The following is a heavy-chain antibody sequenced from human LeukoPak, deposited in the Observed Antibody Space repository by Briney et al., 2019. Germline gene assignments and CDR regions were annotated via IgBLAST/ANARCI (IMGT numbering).Heavy chain of an antibody. V-gene: IGHV4-31*03. CDR2: IYYSGTT. CDR1: GGSISSGGYY. Sequence: SETLSLTCTVSGGSISSGGYYWSWIRQHPGKGLEWIAYIYYSGTTYYNPSLKSRVTISVDTSKNQFSLKLSSVTAADTAVYYCARVQIGYSYGLFDYWGQGTLVTV. D-gene: IGHD5-18*01. J-gene: IGHJ4*02. CDR3: ARVQIGYSYGLFDY.